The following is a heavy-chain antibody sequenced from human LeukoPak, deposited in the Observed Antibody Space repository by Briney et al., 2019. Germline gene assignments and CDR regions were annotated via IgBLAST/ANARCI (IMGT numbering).Heavy chain of an antibody. Sequence: GGSLRLSCAASGFTFSNYWMHWVRQAPGKGLEWVSAISGSGGSTYYADSVKGRFTISRDNSKNTLYLQMNSLRAEDTAVYYCARDSGGWDYWGQGTLVTVSS. D-gene: IGHD6-19*01. J-gene: IGHJ4*02. CDR3: ARDSGGWDY. V-gene: IGHV3-23*01. CDR1: GFTFSNYW. CDR2: ISGSGGST.